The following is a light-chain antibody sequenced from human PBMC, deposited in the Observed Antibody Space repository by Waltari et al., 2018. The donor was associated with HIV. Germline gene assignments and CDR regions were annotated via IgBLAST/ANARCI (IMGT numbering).Light chain of an antibody. J-gene: IGKJ1*01. CDR2: KAS. Sequence: DIQLTKSPSTLSASVGDRATITCRASQSVICWLAWYQQKPGKAPKLLIYKASTLESGVPSRFSGSGSGTEFTLTISSLQPDDFATYYCQQYNSYWTFGQGTKVEIK. CDR3: QQYNSYWT. CDR1: QSVICW. V-gene: IGKV1-5*03.